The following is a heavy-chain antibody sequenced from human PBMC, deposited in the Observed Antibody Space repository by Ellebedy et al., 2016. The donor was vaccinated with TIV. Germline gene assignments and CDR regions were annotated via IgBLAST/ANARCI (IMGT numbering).Heavy chain of an antibody. CDR2: IYPGDSDT. J-gene: IGHJ4*02. Sequence: GESLKISWKGSGYSFISYWIGWVRQMPGKGLEWMGYIYPGDSDTRYSPSFQGQVTISVDKSISTAYLQWSSLKASDTAIYYCARGDRGSGWYWDKWGQGTLVTVSS. CDR3: ARGDRGSGWYWDK. CDR1: GYSFISYW. V-gene: IGHV5-51*01. D-gene: IGHD6-19*01.